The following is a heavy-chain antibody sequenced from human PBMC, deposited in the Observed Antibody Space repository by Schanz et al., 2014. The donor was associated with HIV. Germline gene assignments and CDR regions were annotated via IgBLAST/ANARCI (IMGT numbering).Heavy chain of an antibody. CDR3: AREVDIVVVPAAIVGWFDP. V-gene: IGHV1-8*01. Sequence: QVQLVQSGAEVKKPGASVKVSCKASGYTFSSHGISWVRQATGQGLEWMGWMNPNSGNTGYAQKFQGRVTMTRNTSISTAYMELSSLRSEDTAVYYCAREVDIVVVPAAIVGWFDPWGQGTLVTVSS. D-gene: IGHD2-2*03. CDR1: GYTFSSHG. J-gene: IGHJ5*02. CDR2: MNPNSGNT.